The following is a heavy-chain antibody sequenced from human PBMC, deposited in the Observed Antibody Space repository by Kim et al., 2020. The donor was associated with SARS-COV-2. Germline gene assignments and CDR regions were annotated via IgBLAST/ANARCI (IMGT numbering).Heavy chain of an antibody. J-gene: IGHJ4*02. CDR1: GFTFSSYA. CDR3: AKGREYSNYVLRVVIFDY. D-gene: IGHD4-4*01. CDR2: ISGSGGST. V-gene: IGHV3-23*01. Sequence: GGSLRLSCAASGFTFSSYAMSWVRQAPGKGLEWVSAISGSGGSTYYADSVKGRFTISRDNSKNTLYLQMNSLRAEDTAVYYCAKGREYSNYVLRVVIFDYWGQGTLVTVSS.